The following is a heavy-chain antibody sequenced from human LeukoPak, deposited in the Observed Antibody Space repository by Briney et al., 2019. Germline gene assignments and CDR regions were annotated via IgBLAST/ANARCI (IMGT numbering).Heavy chain of an antibody. D-gene: IGHD3-10*01. V-gene: IGHV1-18*01. CDR1: GYTFTSYG. J-gene: IGHJ3*01. CDR2: ISAYNGNT. Sequence: GASVKVSCKASGYTFTSYGISWVRQAPGQGLEWMGWISAYNGNTNYAQKLQGRVTMTTDTSTSTAYMELRSLRSDDTAVYYCARVRNGSGSYYPPVVWGQGTMVTVSS. CDR3: ARVRNGSGSYYPPVV.